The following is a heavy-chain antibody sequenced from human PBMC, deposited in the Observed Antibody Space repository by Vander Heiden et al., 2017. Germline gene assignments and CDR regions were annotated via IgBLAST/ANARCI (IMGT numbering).Heavy chain of an antibody. CDR3: VRKGIVVVTLDI. D-gene: IGHD3-22*01. CDR2: IGSDGGGP. J-gene: IGHJ3*02. Sequence: VQLAVSGGGLVQPGGSLTTSCSASGFTFSSHAMHWVRQAPGKGLEYISSIGSDGGGPYYADSVKGRFTISRDNSNNALYLQMSSLRPEDTAVYYCVRKGIVVVTLDIWGQGTMVTVSS. CDR1: GFTFSSHA. V-gene: IGHV3-64D*06.